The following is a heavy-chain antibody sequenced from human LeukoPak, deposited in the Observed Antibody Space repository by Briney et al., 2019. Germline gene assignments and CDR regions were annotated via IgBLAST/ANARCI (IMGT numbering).Heavy chain of an antibody. CDR2: MNPNSGNT. D-gene: IGHD6-13*01. J-gene: IGHJ5*02. V-gene: IGHV1-8*01. Sequence: ASVKVSCKASGYTFTSYDINWVRQATGQGLEWMGWMNPNSGNTGYAQKFQGRVTMTRNTSISTAYMELSSLRSEDTAVYYCARVNVPQRRRIAAAVWFDPWGQGTQVTVSS. CDR1: GYTFTSYD. CDR3: ARVNVPQRRRIAAAVWFDP.